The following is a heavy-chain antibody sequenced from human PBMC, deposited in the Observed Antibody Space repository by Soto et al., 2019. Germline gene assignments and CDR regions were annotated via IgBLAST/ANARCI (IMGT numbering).Heavy chain of an antibody. V-gene: IGHV3-30*14. Sequence: QVQLVESGGGVVQPGGSLRLSCTASGFTFSNFPIHWVRQAPGKGPDWVAVISYDGSNKYYADSVKGRFTLSRDNSKNTLYLQMNSLRPEDTAVYYCARRTVATTRYFQHWGQGTLVTVSS. CDR1: GFTFSNFP. D-gene: IGHD1-26*01. CDR2: ISYDGSNK. CDR3: ARRTVATTRYFQH. J-gene: IGHJ1*01.